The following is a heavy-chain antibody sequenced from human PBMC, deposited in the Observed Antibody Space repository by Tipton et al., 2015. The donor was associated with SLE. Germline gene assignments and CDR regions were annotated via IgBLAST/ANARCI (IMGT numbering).Heavy chain of an antibody. CDR1: GYSISSGYY. CDR2: IYHSGST. D-gene: IGHD4-17*01. CDR3: ARVHDYGDYGAFDI. V-gene: IGHV4-38-2*01. Sequence: TLSLTCAVSGYSISSGYYWGWIRQPPGKGLEWIGSIYHSGSTYYNPSLKSRVTISVDTSKNQFSLKLSSVTAADTAVYYCARVHDYGDYGAFDIWGQGTMVTVSS. J-gene: IGHJ3*02.